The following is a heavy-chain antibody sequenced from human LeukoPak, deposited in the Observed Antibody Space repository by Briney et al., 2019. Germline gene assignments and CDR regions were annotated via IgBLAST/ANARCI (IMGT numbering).Heavy chain of an antibody. CDR1: GGFINNY. CDR2: ISYSGST. CDR3: ARQADYAGYQGFDY. V-gene: IGHV4-59*08. J-gene: IGHJ4*02. Sequence: SETLSLTCSVSGGFINNYWSWIRQPPGKGLEWIGYISYSGSTNYNPSLKSRVIISVDTSKNQFSLKVSSVSAADTAVYYCARQADYAGYQGFDYWGQGTLVTVSS. D-gene: IGHD4/OR15-4a*01.